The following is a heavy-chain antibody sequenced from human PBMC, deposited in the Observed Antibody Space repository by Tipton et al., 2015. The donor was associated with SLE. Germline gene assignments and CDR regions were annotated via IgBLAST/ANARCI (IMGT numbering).Heavy chain of an antibody. CDR1: GGSISSSSYY. D-gene: IGHD2-21*01. Sequence: TLSLTCTVSGGSISSSSYYWGWIRQPPGKGLEWIGSIYYSGSTYYNPSLKSRVTISVDTSKNQFSLKLNYVTAADTAVYYCARDCGGSDAFDIWGQGTMVTVSS. CDR3: ARDCGGSDAFDI. CDR2: IYYSGST. V-gene: IGHV4-39*07. J-gene: IGHJ3*02.